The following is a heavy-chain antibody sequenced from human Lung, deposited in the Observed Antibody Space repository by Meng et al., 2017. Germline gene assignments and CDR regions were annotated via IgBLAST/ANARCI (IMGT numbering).Heavy chain of an antibody. CDR3: ARGEYSTSSWLDP. CDR1: GGTFSTYT. Sequence: QGKLVQSGAEVKKPGSSVKVSCKASGGTFSTYTITWVRQAPGQGLEWMGRIIPIVATVKYAQRFQGRVTITADKSTSTAYMELSSLTSEDMAVYYCARGEYSTSSWLDPWGQGTLVTVSS. J-gene: IGHJ5*02. CDR2: IIPIVATV. D-gene: IGHD5-12*01. V-gene: IGHV1-69*08.